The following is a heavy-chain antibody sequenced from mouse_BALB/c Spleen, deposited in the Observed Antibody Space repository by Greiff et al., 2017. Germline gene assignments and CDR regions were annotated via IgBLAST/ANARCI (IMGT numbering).Heavy chain of an antibody. J-gene: IGHJ4*01. V-gene: IGHV14-1*02. CDR2: IDPENGNT. D-gene: IGHD2-2*01. CDR1: GFNIKDYY. Sequence: VQLKQSGAELVRPGALVKLSCKASGFNIKDYYMHWVKQRPEQGLEWIGWIDPENGNTIYDPKFQGKASITADTSSNTAYLQLSSLTSEDTAVYYCARREGYAMDYWGQGTSVTVSS. CDR3: ARREGYAMDY.